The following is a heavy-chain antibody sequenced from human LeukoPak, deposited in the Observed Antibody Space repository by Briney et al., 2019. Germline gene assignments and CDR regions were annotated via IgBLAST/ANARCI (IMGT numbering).Heavy chain of an antibody. CDR3: ARAPGGYYDSSGSFDY. CDR1: GYTFTSYD. Sequence: VKVSCKASGYTFTSYDINRVRQATGQGLEWMGWMNPNSGNTGYAQKFQGRVTMTRNTSISTAYMELSSLRSEDTAVYYCARAPGGYYDSSGSFDYWGQGTLVTVSS. CDR2: MNPNSGNT. J-gene: IGHJ4*02. D-gene: IGHD3-22*01. V-gene: IGHV1-8*01.